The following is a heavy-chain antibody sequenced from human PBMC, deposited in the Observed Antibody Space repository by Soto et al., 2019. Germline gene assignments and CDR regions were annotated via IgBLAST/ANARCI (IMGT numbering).Heavy chain of an antibody. D-gene: IGHD3-22*01. CDR3: AKDGSYYDSPTESDF. J-gene: IGHJ4*02. Sequence: GGSLRLSCAASGFTFSSYAMSWVRQAPGRGLEWVSAISGSGYHSYYADAVKGRFTISRDNSKNTLYLQMNSLRAEDTAVYYCAKDGSYYDSPTESDFWGQGALVTVSS. CDR2: ISGSGYHS. CDR1: GFTFSSYA. V-gene: IGHV3-23*01.